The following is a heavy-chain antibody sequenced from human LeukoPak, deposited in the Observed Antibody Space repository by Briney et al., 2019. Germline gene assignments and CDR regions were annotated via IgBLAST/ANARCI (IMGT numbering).Heavy chain of an antibody. Sequence: ASVKVSCKASGYTFTSYGISWVRQAPGQGLEWMGWISAYNGNTNYAQKLQGRVTMTTDTSTSTASVELRSLRSDDTAVCYCVRVGRAGAGTLYNLFDPWGQGTLVTVSS. CDR3: VRVGRAGAGTLYNLFDP. CDR2: ISAYNGNT. D-gene: IGHD6-19*01. V-gene: IGHV1-18*01. J-gene: IGHJ5*02. CDR1: GYTFTSYG.